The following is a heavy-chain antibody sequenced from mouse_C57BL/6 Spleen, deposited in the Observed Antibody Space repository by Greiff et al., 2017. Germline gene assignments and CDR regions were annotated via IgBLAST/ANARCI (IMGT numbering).Heavy chain of an antibody. V-gene: IGHV1-85*01. CDR3: ATLYYYGSRGGYAMDY. J-gene: IGHJ4*01. CDR1: GYTFTSYD. D-gene: IGHD1-1*01. CDR2: IYPRDGST. Sequence: QVQLKESGPELVKPGASVKLSCKASGYTFTSYDINWVKQRPGQGLEWIGWIYPRDGSTKYNEKFKGKATLTVDTSSSTAYMELHSLTSEDSAVYFCATLYYYGSRGGYAMDYWGQGTSVTVSS.